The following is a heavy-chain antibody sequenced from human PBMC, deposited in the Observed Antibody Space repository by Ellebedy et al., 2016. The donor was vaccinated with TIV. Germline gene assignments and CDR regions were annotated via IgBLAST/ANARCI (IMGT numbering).Heavy chain of an antibody. V-gene: IGHV1-18*04. Sequence: AASVKVSCKASGYTFTHYGISWVRQDPGQGLEWMGWFNPYNGNTTYAQTYQGRVTMTTASSTRTSYMELSSLPSDDTAIYYCARHLESRWLIHGGDYWGQGSLVTVSS. CDR1: GYTFTHYG. CDR2: FNPYNGNT. CDR3: ARHLESRWLIHGGDY. D-gene: IGHD3-16*01. J-gene: IGHJ4*02.